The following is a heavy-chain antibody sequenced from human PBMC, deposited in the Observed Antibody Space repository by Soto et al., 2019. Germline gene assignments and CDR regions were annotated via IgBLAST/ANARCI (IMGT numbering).Heavy chain of an antibody. CDR3: AKDIGIAARPDYYYYGMDV. D-gene: IGHD6-6*01. Sequence: GSLRLSCAASGFTFSSYGMHWVRQAPGKGLEWVAVISYDGSNKYYADSVKGRFTISRDNSKNTLYLQMNSLRAEDTAVYYCAKDIGIAARPDYYYYGMDVWGQGTTVTVSS. J-gene: IGHJ6*02. CDR1: GFTFSSYG. V-gene: IGHV3-30*18. CDR2: ISYDGSNK.